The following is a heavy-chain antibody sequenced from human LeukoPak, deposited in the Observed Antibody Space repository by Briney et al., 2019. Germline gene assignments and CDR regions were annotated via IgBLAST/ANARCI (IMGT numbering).Heavy chain of an antibody. V-gene: IGHV1-69*06. Sequence: ASVKVSCKASGGTLSSYTISWVRQAPGQGLEWMGGIIPIFGTANYAQKFQGRVAITADKSTSTAYMELSSLRSEDTAVYYCATYQYCGGDCLDAFDIWGQGTMVTVSS. CDR3: ATYQYCGGDCLDAFDI. D-gene: IGHD2-21*02. CDR1: GGTLSSYT. J-gene: IGHJ3*02. CDR2: IIPIFGTA.